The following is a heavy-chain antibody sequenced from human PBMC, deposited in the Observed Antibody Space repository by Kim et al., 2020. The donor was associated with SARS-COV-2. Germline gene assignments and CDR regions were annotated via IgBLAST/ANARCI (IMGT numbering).Heavy chain of an antibody. J-gene: IGHJ3*02. Sequence: GGSLRLSCAASGFTFSSYAMSWVRQAPGKGLEWVSAISGSGGSTYYADSVKGRFTISRDNSKNTLYLQMNSLRAEDTAVYYCAKDRGGGHRHPHDAFDIWGQGTMVTVSS. D-gene: IGHD3-10*01. V-gene: IGHV3-23*01. CDR1: GFTFSSYA. CDR3: AKDRGGGHRHPHDAFDI. CDR2: ISGSGGST.